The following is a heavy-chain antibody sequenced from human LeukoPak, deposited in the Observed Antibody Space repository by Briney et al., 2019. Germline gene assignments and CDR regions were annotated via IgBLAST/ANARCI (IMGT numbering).Heavy chain of an antibody. Sequence: GGSLRLSCAASGFTFSSYAMSWVRQAPGKGLEWVSAISGSGGSTYYADSVKGRFTISRDNSKNTLYLQMNSLRAEDTAVYYCAKDLVVRGVIIEYFQHWGQGTLVTVSS. CDR1: GFTFSSYA. CDR2: ISGSGGST. CDR3: AKDLVVRGVIIEYFQH. D-gene: IGHD3-10*01. J-gene: IGHJ1*01. V-gene: IGHV3-23*01.